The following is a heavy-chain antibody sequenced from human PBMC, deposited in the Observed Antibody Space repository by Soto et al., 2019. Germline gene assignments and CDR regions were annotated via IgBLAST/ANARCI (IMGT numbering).Heavy chain of an antibody. V-gene: IGHV3-23*01. D-gene: IGHD6-13*01. J-gene: IGHJ4*02. CDR1: GFTFSNYG. Sequence: EVQLLESGGGLVQPGGSLRLSCAASGFTFSNYGVTWVRQAPGKGLEWVLTISGSGGSTYYADSVKGRFTISRDNSKNTLYLQMNSLRAEDTAVYYCAKDQGSSWYEIDYWGQGTLVTVSS. CDR2: ISGSGGST. CDR3: AKDQGSSWYEIDY.